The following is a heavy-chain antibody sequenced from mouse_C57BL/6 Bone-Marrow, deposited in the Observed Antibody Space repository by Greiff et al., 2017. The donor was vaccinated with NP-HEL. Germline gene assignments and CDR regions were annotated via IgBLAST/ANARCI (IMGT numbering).Heavy chain of an antibody. J-gene: IGHJ4*01. V-gene: IGHV1-50*01. CDR1: GYTFTSYW. CDR2: IDPSDSYT. Sequence: VQLQQPGAELVKPGASVKLSCKASGYTFTSYWMQWVKQRPGQGLEWIGEIDPSDSYTNYNQKFKGKATLTVDTSSSTAYMQLSSLTSEDSAVYYCARNGCYVGYAMDYWGQGTSVTVSS. CDR3: ARNGCYVGYAMDY. D-gene: IGHD2-3*01.